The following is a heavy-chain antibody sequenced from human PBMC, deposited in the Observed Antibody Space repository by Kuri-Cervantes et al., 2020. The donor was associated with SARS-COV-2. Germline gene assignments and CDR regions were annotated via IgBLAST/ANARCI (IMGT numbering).Heavy chain of an antibody. CDR3: ARGGEDAVQETRNWFEP. CDR2: ISISGGTT. D-gene: IGHD3-10*01. Sequence: GESLKISCATSGFTFSNHAMHWVRQAPGKGLEWVSGISISGGTTFYPDSVKGRFTISRDNAKNSLFLQMNSLRADDTAIYYCARGGEDAVQETRNWFEPWGQGTQVTVSS. CDR1: GFTFSNHA. J-gene: IGHJ5*02. V-gene: IGHV3-23*01.